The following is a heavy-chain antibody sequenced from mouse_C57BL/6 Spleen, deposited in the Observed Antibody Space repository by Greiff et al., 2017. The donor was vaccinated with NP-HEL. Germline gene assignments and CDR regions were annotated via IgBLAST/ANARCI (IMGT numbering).Heavy chain of an antibody. CDR3: ARDYYGSSLWAMDY. CDR2: IYPGDGDT. CDR1: GYAFSSYW. V-gene: IGHV1-80*01. J-gene: IGHJ4*01. Sequence: QVQLKQSGAELVKPGASVKISCKASGYAFSSYWMNWVKQRPGKGLEWIGQIYPGDGDTNYNGKFKGKATLTADKSSSTAYMQLSSLTSEDSAVYFCARDYYGSSLWAMDYWGQGTSVTVSS. D-gene: IGHD1-1*01.